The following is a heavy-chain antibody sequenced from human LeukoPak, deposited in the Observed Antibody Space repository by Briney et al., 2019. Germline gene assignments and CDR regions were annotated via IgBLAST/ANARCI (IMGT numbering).Heavy chain of an antibody. J-gene: IGHJ5*02. D-gene: IGHD3-22*01. Sequence: SETLSLTCTVSGGSISSYYWGWIRQPPGKGLECIGYIYYSGSTNYNPTLKSRVTISVDTSKNQFSLKLSSVTAADTAVYYCAICSAGDDSSVTWGQGTLVTVSS. CDR1: GGSISSYY. CDR3: AICSAGDDSSVT. V-gene: IGHV4-59*01. CDR2: IYYSGST.